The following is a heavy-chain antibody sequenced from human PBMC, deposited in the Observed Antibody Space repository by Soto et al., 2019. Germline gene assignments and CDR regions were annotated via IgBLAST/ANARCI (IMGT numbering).Heavy chain of an antibody. J-gene: IGHJ4*02. Sequence: QVQLVQSGAEVKKPGASVRVSCKPSGYTFTDLYIHWVRQAPGLGLEWMGWIDPNSGGSRKTQKFQGSLTMTRDTSTSTVYMELSSLRSDDTAVYYCAGDNYGPLDFWGQGTLVTVSS. CDR3: AGDNYGPLDF. V-gene: IGHV1-2*02. D-gene: IGHD3-10*01. CDR1: GYTFTDLY. CDR2: IDPNSGGS.